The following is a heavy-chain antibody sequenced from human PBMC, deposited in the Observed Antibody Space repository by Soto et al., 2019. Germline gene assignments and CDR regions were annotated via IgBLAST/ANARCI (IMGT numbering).Heavy chain of an antibody. CDR1: GFTVSSHA. CDR2: ITADGGT. CDR3: APHVSCSGGSCQYDAFAI. V-gene: IGHV3-23*01. J-gene: IGHJ3*02. Sequence: EVQVLESGGGLVQPGGSLRLSCEGSGFTVSSHAMTWIRQAPGKGPEWDSTITADGGTYYADSVKGRFAMSRDTSESTLYLQMNSLGAEDTAAYYCAPHVSCSGGSCQYDAFAIRGQGTMVTVSS. D-gene: IGHD2-15*01.